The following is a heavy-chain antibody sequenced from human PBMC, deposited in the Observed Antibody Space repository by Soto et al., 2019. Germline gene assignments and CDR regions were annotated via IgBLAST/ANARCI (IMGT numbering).Heavy chain of an antibody. CDR3: ARATVAGISAWFDP. D-gene: IGHD6-19*01. CDR1: GYTFTSYG. Sequence: ASVKVTCKASGYTFTSYGISGVRQAPGQGVEWMGWISAYNGNTKYAQELQGRVTMTTDTSTSTAYMELRSLRSDDTAVDYCARATVAGISAWFDPWGQGTLVTVSS. CDR2: ISAYNGNT. V-gene: IGHV1-18*04. J-gene: IGHJ5*02.